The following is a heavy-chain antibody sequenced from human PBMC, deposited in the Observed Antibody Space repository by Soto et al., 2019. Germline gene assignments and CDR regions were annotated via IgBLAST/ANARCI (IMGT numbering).Heavy chain of an antibody. Sequence: GGSLRLSCAASGFTFSNAWMNWVRQAPGKGLEWVGRIKSKTDGGTTDYAAPVKGRFTISRDDSKNTLYLQMNSLKTEDTAVYYCTTLNEMYYYDSSGYLMTHYGMDVWGQGTTVTVSS. J-gene: IGHJ6*02. CDR2: IKSKTDGGTT. CDR3: TTLNEMYYYDSSGYLMTHYGMDV. V-gene: IGHV3-15*07. D-gene: IGHD3-22*01. CDR1: GFTFSNAW.